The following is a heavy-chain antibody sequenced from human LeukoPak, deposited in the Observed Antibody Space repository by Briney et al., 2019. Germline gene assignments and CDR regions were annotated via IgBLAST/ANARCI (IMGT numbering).Heavy chain of an antibody. V-gene: IGHV4-34*01. Sequence: SETLSLTCAVYGGSFSGYYWSWIRQPPGKGLEWIGEINHSGSTNYNPSLQSRVTISVDTSKNQFSLKLSSVTAADTAVYYCAREQQWLIRLYYYYGMDVWGQGTTVTVSS. CDR2: INHSGST. CDR1: GGSFSGYY. CDR3: AREQQWLIRLYYYYGMDV. J-gene: IGHJ6*02. D-gene: IGHD6-19*01.